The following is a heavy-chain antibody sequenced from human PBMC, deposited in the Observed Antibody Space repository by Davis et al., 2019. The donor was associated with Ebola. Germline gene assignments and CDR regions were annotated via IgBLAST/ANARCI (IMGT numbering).Heavy chain of an antibody. CDR2: IHYLGNT. CDR1: GGSISTDY. CDR3: ARGNYGDYIVLYYYNMDV. D-gene: IGHD4-17*01. V-gene: IGHV4-59*01. J-gene: IGHJ6*02. Sequence: MPSETLSLTCTVSGGSISTDYWSWIRQPPGKGLEWIGNIHYLGNTNYNPSLKSRVTMSVDTSKNQFSLKLSSVTAADTAVYYCARGNYGDYIVLYYYNMDVWGQGTTVTVSS.